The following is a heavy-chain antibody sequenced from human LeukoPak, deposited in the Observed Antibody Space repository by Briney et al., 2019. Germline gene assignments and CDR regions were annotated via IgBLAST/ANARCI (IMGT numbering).Heavy chain of an antibody. CDR2: ISGDGGST. D-gene: IGHD5-18*01. J-gene: IGHJ4*02. Sequence: GGCLRLSCAASGFTSDDYAMHWVRQAPEAGRGWVSLISGDGGSTYYADSVKGRFTISRDNRKNYLYLQMNSLRTEETALYYCAKDLTDTAMARFDSWGQGTLVTVSS. V-gene: IGHV3-43*02. CDR1: GFTSDDYA. CDR3: AKDLTDTAMARFDS.